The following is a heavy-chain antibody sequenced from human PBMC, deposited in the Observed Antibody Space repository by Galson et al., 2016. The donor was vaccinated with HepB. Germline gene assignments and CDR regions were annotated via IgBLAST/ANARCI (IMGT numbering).Heavy chain of an antibody. CDR2: IYSGGST. CDR1: GLRFRSYS. J-gene: IGHJ3*02. D-gene: IGHD6-13*01. Sequence: SLRLSCAASGLRFRSYSINWVRRAPGKGLEWVSVIYSGGSTYYADSVKGRFTISRDNSKNTLYLQMNSLRAEDTAVYYCARDRSSSSWDLGAFDIWGQGTMVTVSS. CDR3: ARDRSSSSWDLGAFDI. V-gene: IGHV3-66*02.